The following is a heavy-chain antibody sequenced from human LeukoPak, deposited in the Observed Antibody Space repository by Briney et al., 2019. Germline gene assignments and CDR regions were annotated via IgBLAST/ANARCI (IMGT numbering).Heavy chain of an antibody. Sequence: GRSLRLSCVASGFTFSNYWMTWVRQAPGKGLEWVANIKEDGSEKNYADSVKGRFTISRDNAKNSLYLQMNSLRGEDTAVYYCARARYSDFWGQGTLVTVSS. CDR2: IKEDGSEK. V-gene: IGHV3-7*01. CDR1: GFTFSNYW. CDR3: ARARYSDF. J-gene: IGHJ4*02.